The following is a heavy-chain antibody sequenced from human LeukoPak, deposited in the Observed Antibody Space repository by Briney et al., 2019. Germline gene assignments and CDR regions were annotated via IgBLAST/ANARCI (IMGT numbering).Heavy chain of an antibody. CDR3: AKDNTAMANDAFDI. D-gene: IGHD5-18*01. CDR1: GFTFSSYW. V-gene: IGHV3-74*01. Sequence: GGSLRLSCAASGFTFSSYWMHWVRHAPGKGLVWVSRINSDGSSTSYADSVKGRFTISRDNAKNSLYLQMNSLRAEDMALYYCAKDNTAMANDAFDIWGQGTMVTVSS. CDR2: INSDGSST. J-gene: IGHJ3*02.